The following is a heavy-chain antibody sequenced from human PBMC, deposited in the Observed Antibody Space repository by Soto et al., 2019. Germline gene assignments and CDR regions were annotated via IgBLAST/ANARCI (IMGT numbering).Heavy chain of an antibody. CDR3: AREGPRPYYYYGMDV. Sequence: QVQLVQSGAEVKKPGASVKVSCKSSGYTFSMSGISWVRQAPGQGLEWMGWISGYNGKTNYEQKLQDRVTMTPHTTTHIAYMELRSLRSDDTAVYYCAREGPRPYYYYGMDVWGQGTTVTVSS. CDR1: GYTFSMSG. J-gene: IGHJ6*02. V-gene: IGHV1-18*01. CDR2: ISGYNGKT.